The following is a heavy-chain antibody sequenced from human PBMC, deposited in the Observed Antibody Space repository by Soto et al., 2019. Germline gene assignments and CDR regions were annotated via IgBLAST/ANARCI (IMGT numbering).Heavy chain of an antibody. CDR1: GDSVSSNSAA. CDR3: ARDYYGSGSLYYYYYYGMDV. CDR2: TYYRSKWYN. Sequence: SQTLSLTCVISGDSVSSNSAAWNWIRQSPSRGLEWLGRTYYRSKWYNDYAVSVKSRITINPDTSKNQFSLQLNSVTPEDTAVYYCARDYYGSGSLYYYYYYGMDVWGQGTTVTVSS. V-gene: IGHV6-1*01. J-gene: IGHJ6*02. D-gene: IGHD3-10*01.